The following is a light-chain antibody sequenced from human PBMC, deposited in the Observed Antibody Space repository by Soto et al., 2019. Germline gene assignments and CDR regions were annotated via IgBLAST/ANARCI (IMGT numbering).Light chain of an antibody. CDR3: SSYTSTSSYV. Sequence: QSVLTQPVSVSGSPGQSITVSCTGTSSDVGGYNSVSWYQQHPGKPPKLIIYEVSNRPSGVSDRFSGSKSGNTASLTISGLQAEDGADYYCSSYTSTSSYVFATGTKVTVL. V-gene: IGLV2-14*03. CDR2: EVS. J-gene: IGLJ1*01. CDR1: SSDVGGYNS.